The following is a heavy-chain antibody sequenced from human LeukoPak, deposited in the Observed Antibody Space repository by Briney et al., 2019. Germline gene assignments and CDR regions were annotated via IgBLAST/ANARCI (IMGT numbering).Heavy chain of an antibody. J-gene: IGHJ4*02. Sequence: SETLSLTCAVYGGSFSGYYWSWIRQPPGKGLEWIGEINHSGSTNYNPSLKSRVTISVDTSKNQFSLKLSSVTAADTAVYYCARGSSAYDYVWGSYRRKPMFDYWGQGTLVTVSS. CDR2: INHSGST. D-gene: IGHD3-16*02. CDR1: GGSFSGYY. V-gene: IGHV4-34*01. CDR3: ARGSSAYDYVWGSYRRKPMFDY.